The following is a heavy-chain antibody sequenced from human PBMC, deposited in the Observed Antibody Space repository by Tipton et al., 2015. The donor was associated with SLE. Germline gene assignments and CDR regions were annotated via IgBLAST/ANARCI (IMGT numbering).Heavy chain of an antibody. D-gene: IGHD6-19*01. CDR1: GGSFSGYY. J-gene: IGHJ2*01. CDR2: INHSGST. Sequence: TLSLTCAVYGGSFSGYYWSWIRQPPGKGLEWIGEINHSGSTNYNPSLKSRVTISVDTSKNQFSLKLSSVTAADTAVYYCARGAVPFDLWGRGTLVTVSS. CDR3: ARGAVPFDL. V-gene: IGHV4-34*01.